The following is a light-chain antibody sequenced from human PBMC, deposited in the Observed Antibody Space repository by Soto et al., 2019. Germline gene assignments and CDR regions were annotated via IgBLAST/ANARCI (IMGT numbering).Light chain of an antibody. Sequence: QYVLTQPTSVSGSPGQSITMSCTGNHNDIGTYDYVSWYQQHPGRAPRLLIHGVTTRPSGISDRFSASKSGLTASLTISGLQPEDEADYYCSSFTSTRLYVSGPGTKVTVL. J-gene: IGLJ1*01. CDR3: SSFTSTRLYV. CDR2: GVT. V-gene: IGLV2-14*03. CDR1: HNDIGTYDY.